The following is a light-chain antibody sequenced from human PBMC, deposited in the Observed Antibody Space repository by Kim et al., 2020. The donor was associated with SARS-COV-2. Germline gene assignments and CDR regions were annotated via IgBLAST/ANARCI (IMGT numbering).Light chain of an antibody. CDR2: GKN. CDR3: NSRDSNDNVV. Sequence: ALGQTVRITCQGDSRRSYYATWYQKKPGQAPIVVIYGKNNRPSGIPDRFSGSSSGNTASLTITGTQAGDEADYYCNSRDSNDNVVFGGGTKLTVL. CDR1: SRRSYY. J-gene: IGLJ3*02. V-gene: IGLV3-19*01.